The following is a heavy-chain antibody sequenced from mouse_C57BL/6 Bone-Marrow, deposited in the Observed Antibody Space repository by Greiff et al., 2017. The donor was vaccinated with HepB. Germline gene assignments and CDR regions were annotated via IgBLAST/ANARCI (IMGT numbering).Heavy chain of an antibody. CDR1: GYTFTSYW. D-gene: IGHD1-1*01. J-gene: IGHJ1*03. CDR2: IDPSDGYT. CDR3: ARWGGGREGYCDV. V-gene: IGHV1-59*01. Sequence: QVQLQQPGAELVRPGTSVKLSCKASGYTFTSYWMHWVKQRPGQGLEWIGVIDPSDGYTNYNQKFKGKATLTVDKSSSTAYMQLSSLKTEDSAVYYGARWGGGREGYCDVWGTGTTVTVSS.